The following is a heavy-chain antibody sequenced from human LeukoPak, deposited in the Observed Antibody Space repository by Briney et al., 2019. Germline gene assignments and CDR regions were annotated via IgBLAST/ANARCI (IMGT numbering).Heavy chain of an antibody. V-gene: IGHV4-38-2*01. Sequence: AETLSLTCAVSGYSISIAYYWGWIRQPPGKGLEWIGRIFRGGSTSYNPSLMSRLTMSMDTSKNQFSLQLTYVAAADTAVYYCARYDSRGSGSTQLEYWGQGILVTISS. CDR2: IFRGGST. D-gene: IGHD3-3*01. CDR3: ARYDSRGSGSTQLEY. CDR1: GYSISIAYY. J-gene: IGHJ4*02.